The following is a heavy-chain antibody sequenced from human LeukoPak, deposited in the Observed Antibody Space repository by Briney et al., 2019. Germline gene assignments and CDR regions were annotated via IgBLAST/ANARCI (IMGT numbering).Heavy chain of an antibody. CDR3: AKDNSAAAALCLDY. D-gene: IGHD6-13*01. V-gene: IGHV3-30*02. J-gene: IGHJ4*02. Sequence: GGSLRLSCAASGFTFSSYGMHWVRQAPGKELEWVAFIRYDGSNKYYADSVKGRFTISRDNSKNTLYLQMNSLRAEDTAVYYCAKDNSAAAALCLDYWGQGTLVTVSS. CDR2: IRYDGSNK. CDR1: GFTFSSYG.